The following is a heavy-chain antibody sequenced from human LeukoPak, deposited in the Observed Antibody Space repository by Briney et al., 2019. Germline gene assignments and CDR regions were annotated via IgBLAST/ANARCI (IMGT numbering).Heavy chain of an antibody. J-gene: IGHJ6*02. Sequence: SVKVSCKASGGTFSSYAISWVRQAPGQGLEWMGRIIPILGIANYAQKFQGRVTITADKSTSTAYMELSSLRSEDTAVYYCARAVGSCSGSSCTNYYYGMDVWGQGTTVTVSS. V-gene: IGHV1-69*04. CDR3: ARAVGSCSGSSCTNYYYGMDV. CDR1: GGTFSSYA. D-gene: IGHD2-15*01. CDR2: IIPILGIA.